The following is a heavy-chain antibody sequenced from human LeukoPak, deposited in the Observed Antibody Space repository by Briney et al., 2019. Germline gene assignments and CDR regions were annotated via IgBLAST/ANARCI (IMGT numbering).Heavy chain of an antibody. V-gene: IGHV3-48*04. J-gene: IGHJ4*02. Sequence: GGSLRLSCVASGFTFSTYGMSWVRQAPGKGLEWVSYISSSGSTIYYADSVKGRFTISRDNAKNSLYLQMNSLRPEDTAIYYCARGDLDYYYDRFDYWGQGTLVTVSS. CDR2: ISSSGSTI. CDR3: ARGDLDYYYDRFDY. CDR1: GFTFSTYG. D-gene: IGHD3-22*01.